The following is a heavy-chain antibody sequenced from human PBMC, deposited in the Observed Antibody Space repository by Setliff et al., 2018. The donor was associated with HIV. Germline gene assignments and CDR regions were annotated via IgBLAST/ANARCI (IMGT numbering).Heavy chain of an antibody. CDR1: GFTFSRYW. V-gene: IGHV3-7*01. Sequence: PGGSLRLSCAASGFTFSRYWMSWVRQAPGKGLEWVANIKEDGSEENYVDSVKGRFTISRDNAKNSLYLQMSSLRAEDTAIYYCARKPGSWFDPWGQGTLVTVSS. J-gene: IGHJ5*02. CDR2: IKEDGSEE. D-gene: IGHD3-10*01. CDR3: ARKPGSWFDP.